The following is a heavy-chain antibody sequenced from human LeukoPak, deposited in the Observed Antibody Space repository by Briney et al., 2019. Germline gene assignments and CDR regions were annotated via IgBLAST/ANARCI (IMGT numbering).Heavy chain of an antibody. D-gene: IGHD3-10*01. CDR3: VRMGFSMVGGIIAYYGMDV. V-gene: IGHV3-72*01. Sequence: GGSLRLSCAASGFTFSDHYMDWVRQAPGKGLEWFARIRNKAKSYSTEYAASVKGRFTISRDDSKNSLYRQMHSLKTEDTAVYYCVRMGFSMVGGIIAYYGMDVWGQGTTVTVSS. CDR1: GFTFSDHY. J-gene: IGHJ6*02. CDR2: IRNKAKSYST.